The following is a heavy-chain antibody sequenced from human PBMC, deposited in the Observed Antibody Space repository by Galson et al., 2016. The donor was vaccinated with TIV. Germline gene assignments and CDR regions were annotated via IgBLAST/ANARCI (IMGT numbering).Heavy chain of an antibody. CDR1: GFSFNRNA. CDR2: ISYDGTNK. V-gene: IGHV3-30-3*01. J-gene: IGHJ6*02. CDR3: ATSIVGENIYYYGMDV. D-gene: IGHD1-26*01. Sequence: SLRLSCAASGFSFNRNAMHWVRQAPGRGLEWVAVISYDGTNKYYADSVKGRLSISRDNSRNALYLQMSSLRREDTAVYYCATSIVGENIYYYGMDVWSQGTTVTVSS.